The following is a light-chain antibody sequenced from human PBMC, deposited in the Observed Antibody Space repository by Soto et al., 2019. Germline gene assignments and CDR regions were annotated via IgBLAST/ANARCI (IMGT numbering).Light chain of an antibody. CDR1: SSDVGGYNY. Sequence: QSALTQPASVSGSPGQSITISCTGTSSDVGGYNYVSWYQQHPGKAPKLMIYAVTDRPSGVSSRFSGSKSGNTASLTISGLQAEDAADYYCSSYTSSSTLFGTGTKLTVL. V-gene: IGLV2-14*01. J-gene: IGLJ1*01. CDR2: AVT. CDR3: SSYTSSSTL.